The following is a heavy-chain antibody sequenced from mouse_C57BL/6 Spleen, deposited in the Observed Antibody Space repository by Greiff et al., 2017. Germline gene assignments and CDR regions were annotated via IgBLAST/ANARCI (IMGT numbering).Heavy chain of an antibody. Sequence: DVHLVESGGGLVKPGGSLKLSCAASGFTFSSYTMSWVRQTPEKRLEWVATISGDGGNTYYPDSVKGRFTISRDNAKNTLYLQMSSLRSEDTALYFCARLPYGYFDDWGQGTTLTVSS. D-gene: IGHD1-1*02. CDR2: ISGDGGNT. CDR3: ARLPYGYFDD. CDR1: GFTFSSYT. J-gene: IGHJ2*01. V-gene: IGHV5-9*01.